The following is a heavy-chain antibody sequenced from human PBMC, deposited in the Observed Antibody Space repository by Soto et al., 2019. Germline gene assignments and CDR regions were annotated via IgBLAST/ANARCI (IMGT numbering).Heavy chain of an antibody. D-gene: IGHD2-2*03. CDR2: IGRTNNT. V-gene: IGHV3-23*01. J-gene: IGHJ4*02. CDR3: AKVDASSSRTDH. Sequence: GGSLRLSCAASGFTFSNSAMTWVRQALGKGPEWVSSIGRTNNTHYAHSVKGRFAISRDNSQNTLYLQMNSLTAEDTAVYFCAKVDASSSRTDHWGQGTLVTVSS. CDR1: GFTFSNSA.